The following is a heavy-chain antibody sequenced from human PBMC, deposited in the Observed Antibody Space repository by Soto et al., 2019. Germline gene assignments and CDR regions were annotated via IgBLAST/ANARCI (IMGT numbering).Heavy chain of an antibody. J-gene: IGHJ6*02. CDR2: IYWDDEK. V-gene: IGHV2-5*02. CDR1: GFSLSTYGVG. Sequence: QITLKESGPPLVKPTQTLTLTCTFSGFSLSTYGVGINWIRQPPGKALEWLALIYWDDEKRYSPSLKSRSTITKDTSRNQVVLQMTNMDPVDTATYYCAHSQRLGGGNYFDQGLDVWGQGTTVTVAS. CDR3: AHSQRLGGGNYFDQGLDV. D-gene: IGHD3-22*01.